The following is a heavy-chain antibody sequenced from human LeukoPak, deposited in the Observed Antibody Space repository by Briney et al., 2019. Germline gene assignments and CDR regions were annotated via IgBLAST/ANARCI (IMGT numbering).Heavy chain of an antibody. V-gene: IGHV4-30-4*01. CDR3: ARGPYGSGSYY. J-gene: IGHJ4*02. CDR2: IYYSGTT. D-gene: IGHD3-10*01. Sequence: SETLSLTCTVSGGSISSGDYYWSWIRQPPGKGLEWTGYIYYSGTTYYNPSLKSRVTISVDTSKNQFSLKLTSVTAADTAVYFCARGPYGSGSYYRGQGTLVTVSS. CDR1: GGSISSGDYY.